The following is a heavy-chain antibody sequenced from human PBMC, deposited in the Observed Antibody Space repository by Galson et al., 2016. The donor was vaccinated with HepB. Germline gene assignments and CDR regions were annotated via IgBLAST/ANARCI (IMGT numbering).Heavy chain of an antibody. CDR1: GGSISSTTNW. V-gene: IGHV4-4*02. CDR3: ARDCTGGTCKFAGYDAFDI. Sequence: SETLSLTCTVSGGSISSTTNWWSWVRQSPGQGLEWIGEIYHSGDTNYNPSLKSRATISVDTSRNQFSLSLSSVTAAGTAVYYCARDCTGGTCKFAGYDAFDIWGQGTTVTVSS. CDR2: IYHSGDT. D-gene: IGHD2-8*02. J-gene: IGHJ3*02.